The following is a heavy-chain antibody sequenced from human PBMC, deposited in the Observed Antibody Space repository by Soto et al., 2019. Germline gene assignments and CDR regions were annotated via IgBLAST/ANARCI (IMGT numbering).Heavy chain of an antibody. CDR3: ATTPGYCSASCL. D-gene: IGHD2-15*01. Sequence: KGLEWVAVISHDGSKTNYADSVKGRFTISRDNAKDTLYLQMNSLKTEDIVVYYCATTPGYCSASCLWGQRTLVSGSS. CDR2: ISHDGSKT. J-gene: IGHJ1*01. V-gene: IGHV3-33*05.